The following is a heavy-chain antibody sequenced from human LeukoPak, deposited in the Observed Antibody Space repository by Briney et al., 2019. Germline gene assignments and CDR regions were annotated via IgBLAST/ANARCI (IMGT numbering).Heavy chain of an antibody. CDR1: GGSFSGYY. J-gene: IGHJ4*02. D-gene: IGHD6-13*01. CDR2: INHSGST. CDR3: ARGSIAAATDY. Sequence: PSETLSLTCAVYGGSFSGYYWSWIRQPPGKGLEWIGEINHSGSTNYNPSLKSRVTISVDTPKNQFSLKLSSVTAADTAVYYCARGSIAAATDYWGQGTLVTVSS. V-gene: IGHV4-34*01.